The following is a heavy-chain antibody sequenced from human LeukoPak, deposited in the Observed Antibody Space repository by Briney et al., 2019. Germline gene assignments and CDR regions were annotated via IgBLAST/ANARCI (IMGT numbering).Heavy chain of an antibody. J-gene: IGHJ6*03. CDR3: ARVRRVFKRNLGRSTEYYSYYYMDV. Sequence: PSETLSLTCIVSDYFISGGYYWGWIRQPPGKGLEWIGSIYPSGNSGNTYYNPSLKSRVTISVETSKNQFSLKLTSVTAADTAVYYCARVRRVFKRNLGRSTEYYSYYYMDVWGKGTTVTVSS. V-gene: IGHV4-38-2*02. CDR1: DYFISGGYY. CDR2: IYPSGNSGNT. D-gene: IGHD1-14*01.